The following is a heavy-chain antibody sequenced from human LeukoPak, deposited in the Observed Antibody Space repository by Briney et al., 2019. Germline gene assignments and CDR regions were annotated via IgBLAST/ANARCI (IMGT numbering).Heavy chain of an antibody. Sequence: SETLSLTCTVSDDSISDYYWHCIPQPPRKGLECGDLISYSGSTNYNPSLKSRVTMSVDTSQNQFSLKLSSVTAADTAVYYCTRDLSSLTGAFDIRGQGTMVSVSS. V-gene: IGHV4-59*01. D-gene: IGHD3-16*02. CDR2: ISYSGST. CDR1: DDSISDYY. J-gene: IGHJ3*02. CDR3: TRDLSSLTGAFDI.